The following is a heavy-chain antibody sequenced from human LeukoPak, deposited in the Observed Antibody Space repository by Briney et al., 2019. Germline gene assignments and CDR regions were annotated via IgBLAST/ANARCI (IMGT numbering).Heavy chain of an antibody. D-gene: IGHD2-2*01. CDR1: GFTFSDYY. CDR2: ISSSSSYT. Sequence: PGGPLRLSCAASGFTFSDYYMSWIRQAPGKGLEWVSYISSSSSYTNYADSVKGRFTISRDNAKNSLYLQMNSLRAEDTAVYYCARAGSTSSLDPWGQGTLVTVSS. V-gene: IGHV3-11*06. CDR3: ARAGSTSSLDP. J-gene: IGHJ5*02.